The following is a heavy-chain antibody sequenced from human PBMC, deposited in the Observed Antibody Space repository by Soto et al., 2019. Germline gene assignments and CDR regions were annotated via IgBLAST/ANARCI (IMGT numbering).Heavy chain of an antibody. J-gene: IGHJ3*02. Sequence: QVQLVQSGAEVKKPGSSVKVSCKASGGTFSSYAISWVRQATGQGLEWMGGIIPVFGTANYAQKFQGRVTITADESTSTAYMELSSLRSEDTAVYYCARVKRWLQAEVAFDIWGQGTMVTVSS. CDR2: IIPVFGTA. D-gene: IGHD5-12*01. CDR1: GGTFSSYA. V-gene: IGHV1-69*01. CDR3: ARVKRWLQAEVAFDI.